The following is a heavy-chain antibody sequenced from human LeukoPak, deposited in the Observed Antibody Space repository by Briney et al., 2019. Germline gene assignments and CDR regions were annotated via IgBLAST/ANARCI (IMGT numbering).Heavy chain of an antibody. CDR3: ARDRDYGDYLGDY. CDR1: GYTFTNYY. V-gene: IGHV1-2*06. Sequence: ASVKVSCKASGYTFTNYYIHWVRQAPGQGLEWMGRIKPNSGDTDYAQEFQGRVTMTRDTSISTAYMELSRLKFDDTAVYYCARDRDYGDYLGDYWGQGILVTVTS. D-gene: IGHD4-17*01. J-gene: IGHJ4*02. CDR2: IKPNSGDT.